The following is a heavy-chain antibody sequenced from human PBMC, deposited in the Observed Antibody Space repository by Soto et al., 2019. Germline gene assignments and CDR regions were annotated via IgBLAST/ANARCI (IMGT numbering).Heavy chain of an antibody. CDR2: IYYSGST. Sequence: SSETLSLTCTVSGGSISSGGYYWSWIRQHPGKGLEWIGYIYYSGSTYYNPSLKSRVTISVDTSKNQFSLKLSSVTAADTAVYYCARVEKGIPDYWGQGTLVTVSS. CDR3: ARVEKGIPDY. CDR1: GGSISSGGYY. V-gene: IGHV4-31*03. J-gene: IGHJ4*02. D-gene: IGHD1-20*01.